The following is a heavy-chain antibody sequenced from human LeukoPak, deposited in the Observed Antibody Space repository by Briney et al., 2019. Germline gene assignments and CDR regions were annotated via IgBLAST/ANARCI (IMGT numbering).Heavy chain of an antibody. CDR3: ARDPYSSSCIGLCYSYMDV. CDR2: INPNSGGT. V-gene: IGHV1-2*02. Sequence: PGASVKVSCKASGYIFTGYYMHWVRQAPGQGLEWMGWINPNSGGTNYAQKFQGRVTMTRDTSISTAYMELSRLRSDDTAVYYCARDPYSSSCIGLCYSYMDVWGKGTTVTISS. CDR1: GYIFTGYY. D-gene: IGHD6-13*01. J-gene: IGHJ6*03.